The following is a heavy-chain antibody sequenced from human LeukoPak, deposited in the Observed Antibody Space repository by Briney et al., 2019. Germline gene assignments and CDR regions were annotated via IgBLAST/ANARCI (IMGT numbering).Heavy chain of an antibody. J-gene: IGHJ3*02. Sequence: PGRSLRLSCAASGFTFSSYAMTWVRQAPGKGLEWVSFISSSSSYIYYADSVKGRFTISRDNAKKSLYLQMNSLRAEDTAVYYCARSQAFNYDFWSGDAFDIWGQGTMVTVSS. CDR1: GFTFSSYA. CDR2: ISSSSSYI. CDR3: ARSQAFNYDFWSGDAFDI. D-gene: IGHD3-3*01. V-gene: IGHV3-21*01.